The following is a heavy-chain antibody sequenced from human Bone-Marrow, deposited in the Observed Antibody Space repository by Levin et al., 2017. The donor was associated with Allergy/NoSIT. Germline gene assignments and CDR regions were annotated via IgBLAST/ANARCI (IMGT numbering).Heavy chain of an antibody. CDR2: ISYDGSNK. Sequence: GGSLRLSCAASGFTFSSYGMHWVRQAPGKGLEWVAVISYDGSNKYYADSVKGRFTISRDNSKNTLYLQMNSLRAEDTAVYYCAKDSTRYCSSTSCYAGLDNWGQGTLVTVSS. D-gene: IGHD2-2*01. V-gene: IGHV3-30*18. CDR1: GFTFSSYG. CDR3: AKDSTRYCSSTSCYAGLDN. J-gene: IGHJ4*02.